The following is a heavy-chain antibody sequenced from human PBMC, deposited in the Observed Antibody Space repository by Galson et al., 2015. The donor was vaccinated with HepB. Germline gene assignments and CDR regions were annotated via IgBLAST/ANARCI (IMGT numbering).Heavy chain of an antibody. CDR2: ISYDGSNK. D-gene: IGHD1-26*01. CDR1: GFTFSSYG. J-gene: IGHJ4*02. CDR3: AKVLIVGATKDFDY. V-gene: IGHV3-30*18. Sequence: SLRLSCAASGFTFSSYGMHWVRQAPGKGLEWVAVISYDGSNKYYADSVKGRFTISRDNSKNTLYLQMNSLRAEDTAVYYCAKVLIVGATKDFDYWGQGTLVTVSS.